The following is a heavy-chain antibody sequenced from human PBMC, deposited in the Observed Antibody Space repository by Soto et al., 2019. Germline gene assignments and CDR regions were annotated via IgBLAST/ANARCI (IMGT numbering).Heavy chain of an antibody. V-gene: IGHV3-23*01. D-gene: IGHD2-21*01. CDR3: ARAKAVVIAALDI. CDR1: GFMFNNSA. J-gene: IGHJ3*02. Sequence: GGSLRLSCKASGFMFNNSAMTWVRQAPGQGLQWVASVSDNGGSRGGTYYADSVKGRFTISRDNSKNTLYLQLDSLTGADTAVYYCARAKAVVIAALDIWGQGTMVTVS. CDR2: VSDNGGSRGGT.